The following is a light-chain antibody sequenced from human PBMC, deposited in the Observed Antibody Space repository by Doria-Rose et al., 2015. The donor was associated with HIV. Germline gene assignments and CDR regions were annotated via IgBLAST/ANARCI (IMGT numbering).Light chain of an antibody. V-gene: IGKV4-1*01. CDR1: HWHLCTSDNQ. Sequence: IVLTQTPESLGMSPGESAILDCKSNHWHLCTSDNQLAWYQQKPGQAPALMIYWASTRQSGVPARFSGSGSGTDFTLTISSLEAEDVAVYYCQQYYDTPSFGPGTTVDIK. CDR3: QQYYDTPS. CDR2: WAS. J-gene: IGKJ3*01.